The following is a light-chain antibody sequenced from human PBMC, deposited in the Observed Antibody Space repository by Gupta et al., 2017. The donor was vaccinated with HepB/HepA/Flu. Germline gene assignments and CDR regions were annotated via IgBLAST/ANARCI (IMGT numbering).Light chain of an antibody. CDR1: QSLRHSDGKTY. Sequence: DIVMTQTPLSLSVTPGQPASISCKSSQSLRHSDGKTYLYWYLQKPGQPPQLLIYEVSNRFAGVADRFSGSGLGKDLSLKISRGEEEDVGVYYCRQSIHHFMCSFGQGTKLDIK. CDR2: EVS. J-gene: IGKJ2*04. CDR3: RQSIHHFMCS. V-gene: IGKV2D-29*01.